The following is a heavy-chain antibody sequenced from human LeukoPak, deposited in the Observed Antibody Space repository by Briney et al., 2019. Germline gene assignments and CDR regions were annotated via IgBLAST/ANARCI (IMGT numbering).Heavy chain of an antibody. CDR2: IYPGDSDT. J-gene: IGHJ4*02. V-gene: IGHV5-51*01. D-gene: IGHD2-8*01. CDR3: ARAGGDCTNGVCYPFY. Sequence: GESLKISCKGSGYSFTSYWIGWVRQMPGKGLEWMGFIYPGDSDTRYSPSFQGQVTISADKSISTAYLQWSSLKASDTAMYYCARAGGDCTNGVCYPFYWGQGTLVTVSS. CDR1: GYSFTSYW.